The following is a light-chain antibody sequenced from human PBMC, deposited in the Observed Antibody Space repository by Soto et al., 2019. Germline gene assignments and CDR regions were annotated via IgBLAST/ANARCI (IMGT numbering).Light chain of an antibody. CDR1: QRISRC. J-gene: IGKJ4*01. CDR3: QQYATYPLS. CDR2: DAS. V-gene: IGKV1-5*01. Sequence: DVQSTQCPSTLSGSVGDGVSITCLASQRISRCLAWYQQKPGKAPTLLIYDASSLQSGVPSRFSGSGSGTEFTLTISSLQPPDFAPYYCQQYATYPLSFGGGTKVAIK.